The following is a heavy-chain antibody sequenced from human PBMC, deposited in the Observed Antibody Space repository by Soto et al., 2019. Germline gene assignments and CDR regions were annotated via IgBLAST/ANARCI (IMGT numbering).Heavy chain of an antibody. V-gene: IGHV5-51*01. Sequence: GESLKIPLKGSGYSFRNYSIGWVPQIPRKGLEGVGNIHSGCSNDRYSPTFQGQLNISVDKSMSTAYLQCRSVKSWDSTLYYCATLRRSHWFDYWGQGTLVTVSS. CDR1: GYSFRNYS. CDR2: IHSGCSND. J-gene: IGHJ4*02. D-gene: IGHD2-15*01. CDR3: ATLRRSHWFDY.